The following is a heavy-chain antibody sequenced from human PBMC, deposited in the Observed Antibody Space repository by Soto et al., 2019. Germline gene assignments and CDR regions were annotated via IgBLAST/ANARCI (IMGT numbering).Heavy chain of an antibody. Sequence: QVQLVQSGAEVKQPGASVRVSCKASGDTHTIYFIHWLRQAPGQGLEWMGWINSVSGGANYAHRFPGRVAMTRDRSSATALMELSRLRSDDTAVYYCARGGSYYAHWGQGTLVTVSS. V-gene: IGHV1-2*02. CDR3: ARGGSYYAH. CDR1: GDTHTIYF. J-gene: IGHJ4*02. D-gene: IGHD1-26*01. CDR2: INSVSGGA.